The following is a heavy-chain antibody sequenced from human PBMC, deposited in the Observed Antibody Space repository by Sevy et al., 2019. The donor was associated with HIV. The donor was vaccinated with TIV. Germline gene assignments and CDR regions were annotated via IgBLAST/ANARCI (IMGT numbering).Heavy chain of an antibody. CDR3: ASPLRPYTNNWPYYYYYGMVV. V-gene: IGHV3-30-3*01. D-gene: IGHD1-1*01. CDR2: ISHVGIRK. CDR1: GFTFSDYA. Sequence: GGSLRLSCAASGFTFSDYAMHWVRQAPGKGLEWVAVISHVGIRKYYVDSVMGRFSISRDNSKNTLFLEMDSLRTEDTAVYYCASPLRPYTNNWPYYYYYGMVVWGQGTTVTVSS. J-gene: IGHJ6*02.